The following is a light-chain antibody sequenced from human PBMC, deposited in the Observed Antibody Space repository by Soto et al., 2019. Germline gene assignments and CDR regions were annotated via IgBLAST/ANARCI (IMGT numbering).Light chain of an antibody. V-gene: IGKV1-5*03. CDR1: QSISSW. Sequence: DIQMTQSPSALSASVGDRVTITCRASQSISSWLAWYQQKPGKAPKLLIYKASSLESGVPSRFSGSGSGTDFTLTISCLQSEDFATYYCQQYYSYPPWTFGQGTKVDIK. J-gene: IGKJ1*01. CDR3: QQYYSYPPWT. CDR2: KAS.